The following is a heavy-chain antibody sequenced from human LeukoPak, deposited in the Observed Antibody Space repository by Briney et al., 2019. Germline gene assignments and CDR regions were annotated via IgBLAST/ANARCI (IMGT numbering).Heavy chain of an antibody. CDR3: AREKTYYYGSGSRPFDY. Sequence: GGSLRLSCAASGFTFSRSAMHWVRQAPGKGLEWVAIISYDGGNKYYADSVKGRFTISRDNSKNTLYLQMNSLRAEDTAVYYCAREKTYYYGSGSRPFDYWGQGTLVTVSS. V-gene: IGHV3-30*04. D-gene: IGHD3-10*01. J-gene: IGHJ4*02. CDR1: GFTFSRSA. CDR2: ISYDGGNK.